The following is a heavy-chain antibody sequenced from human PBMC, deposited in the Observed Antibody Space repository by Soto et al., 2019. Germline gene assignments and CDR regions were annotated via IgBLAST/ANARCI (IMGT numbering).Heavy chain of an antibody. Sequence: GGSLRLSCAASGFTFSSYWMHWVRQAPGKGLVWVSRINSDGSSTSYADSVKGRFTISRDNAKNTLYLQMNRLRAEDTGVYYCTRAGGLPADYFDYWGQGTLVTVSS. J-gene: IGHJ4*02. D-gene: IGHD2-15*01. CDR1: GFTFSSYW. CDR2: INSDGSST. CDR3: TRAGGLPADYFDY. V-gene: IGHV3-74*01.